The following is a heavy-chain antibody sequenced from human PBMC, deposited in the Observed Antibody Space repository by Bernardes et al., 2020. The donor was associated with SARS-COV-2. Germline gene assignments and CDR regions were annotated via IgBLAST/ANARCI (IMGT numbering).Heavy chain of an antibody. Sequence: GGSLRLSCAASGFTVSSNYMSWVRQAPGKGLEWVSVIYSGGSTYYADSVKGRFTISRDNSKNTLYLQMNSLRAEDTAVYYCARDRGPHLQHYYGSGRRLDYWGQGTLVTVSS. CDR1: GFTVSSNY. CDR2: IYSGGST. D-gene: IGHD3-10*01. CDR3: ARDRGPHLQHYYGSGRRLDY. J-gene: IGHJ4*02. V-gene: IGHV3-53*01.